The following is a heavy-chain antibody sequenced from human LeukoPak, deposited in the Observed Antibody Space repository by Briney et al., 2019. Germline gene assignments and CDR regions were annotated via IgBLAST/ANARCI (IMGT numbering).Heavy chain of an antibody. J-gene: IGHJ4*02. CDR3: ARPYFGYSRGWYDY. Sequence: PGRSLRLSCAASGFTFSSYAMHWVRQAPGKGLEWVAVISYDGSNKYYADSVKGRFTISRDNSKNTLYLQMNSLRAEGTAVYYCARPYFGYSRGWYDYWGQGTLVTVSS. V-gene: IGHV3-30-3*01. CDR1: GFTFSSYA. D-gene: IGHD6-19*01. CDR2: ISYDGSNK.